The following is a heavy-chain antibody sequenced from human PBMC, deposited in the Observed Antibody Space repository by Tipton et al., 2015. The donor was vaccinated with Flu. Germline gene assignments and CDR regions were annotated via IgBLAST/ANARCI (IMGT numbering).Heavy chain of an antibody. CDR1: GDSIRSSDYY. J-gene: IGHJ5*01. D-gene: IGHD4-11*01. Sequence: TLSLTCTVSGDSIRSSDYYWGWVRQPPGKGLQWIGNIFHSGNAYRNPPLKSRVTISVDTSKNQFSLKLTSVTAADTAVYYCARRDYSNYVSEPKNWFDSWGQGALVTVSS. CDR2: IFHSGNA. CDR3: ARRDYSNYVSEPKNWFDS. V-gene: IGHV4-38-2*02.